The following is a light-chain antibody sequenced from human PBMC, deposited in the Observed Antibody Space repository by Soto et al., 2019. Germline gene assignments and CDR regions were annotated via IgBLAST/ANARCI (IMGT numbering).Light chain of an antibody. Sequence: DIQMTQVPTTLSASVGDRITITCRASQSISTWLAWHQQKPGEAPKTLIYDASSLESGVPFRFRGSGSGTEFTLTISSLQPDDFATYYCQQYSSSSPWTFGKGTRVEIK. V-gene: IGKV1-5*01. CDR3: QQYSSSSPWT. J-gene: IGKJ1*01. CDR2: DAS. CDR1: QSISTW.